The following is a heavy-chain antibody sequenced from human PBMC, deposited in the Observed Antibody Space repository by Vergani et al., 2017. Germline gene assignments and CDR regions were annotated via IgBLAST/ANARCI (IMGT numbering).Heavy chain of an antibody. Sequence: QVQLQESGPGLVKPSETLSLTCTVSGFSVSYGYYWGWIRQPPGKGLEWIGSMWHSGTTYYNPSLRSRVTISVDTSKNQFSLKLSSVTAADTAVYYCAREYSSSVGFLAYWGQGTLVTVSS. CDR2: MWHSGTT. CDR3: AREYSSSVGFLAY. V-gene: IGHV4-38-2*02. D-gene: IGHD6-6*01. J-gene: IGHJ4*02. CDR1: GFSVSYGYY.